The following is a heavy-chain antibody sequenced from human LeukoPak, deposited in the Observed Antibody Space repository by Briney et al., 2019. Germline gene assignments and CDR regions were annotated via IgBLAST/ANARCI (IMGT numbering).Heavy chain of an antibody. V-gene: IGHV3-33*06. CDR3: AKDGYYGGNSGHWFDP. CDR2: IWYDGSNK. D-gene: IGHD4-23*01. J-gene: IGHJ5*02. Sequence: GGSLRLSCAASGFTFSSYGMHWVRQAPGKGLEWVAVIWYDGSNKYYADSVKGRFTISRDNSKNTLYLQMNSLSAEDTAVYYCAKDGYYGGNSGHWFDPWGQGTLVTVSS. CDR1: GFTFSSYG.